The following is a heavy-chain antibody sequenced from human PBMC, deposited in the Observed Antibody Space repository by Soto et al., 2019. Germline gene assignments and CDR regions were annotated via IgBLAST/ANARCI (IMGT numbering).Heavy chain of an antibody. V-gene: IGHV1-3*01. J-gene: IGHJ4*02. CDR3: ARGPKAYSSGWYIYFDY. D-gene: IGHD6-19*01. Sequence: QVQLVQSGAEVKKPGASVKVSCKASGYTFTSYAMHWVRQAPGQRLEWMGWINAGNGNTKYSQKFQGRVTITRDTSASTAYMELSSLRSEDTAVYYCARGPKAYSSGWYIYFDYWGQGTLVTVSS. CDR2: INAGNGNT. CDR1: GYTFTSYA.